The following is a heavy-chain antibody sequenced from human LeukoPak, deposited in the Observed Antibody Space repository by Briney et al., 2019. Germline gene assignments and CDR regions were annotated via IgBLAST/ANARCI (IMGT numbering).Heavy chain of an antibody. Sequence: GGSLRLSCAASGFTFSTYAVNWVRQAPGKGLEWVSTISGSGDSTYYADSVKGRFTISRDNSKDTLYPQMSSVRVDDTAVYYCARGGEYQLLDDFWGQGTLVTVSS. CDR1: GFTFSTYA. D-gene: IGHD2-2*01. CDR3: ARGGEYQLLDDF. V-gene: IGHV3-23*01. J-gene: IGHJ4*02. CDR2: ISGSGDST.